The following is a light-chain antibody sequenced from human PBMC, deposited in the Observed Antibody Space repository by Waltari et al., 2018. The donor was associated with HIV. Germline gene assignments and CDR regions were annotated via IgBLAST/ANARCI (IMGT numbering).Light chain of an antibody. J-gene: IGLJ1*01. CDR3: CSYVGTNTF. V-gene: IGLV2-23*02. CDR1: STDVGTYNL. Sequence: QSALTQPASVSGSPGQSITLSCTGTSTDVGTYNLVSWYQQHPGKAPKLIIYEVTKRPSGVSNRCSGSKAGNTASLTISGLQADDEADYYCCSYVGTNTFFGTGTKVTVL. CDR2: EVT.